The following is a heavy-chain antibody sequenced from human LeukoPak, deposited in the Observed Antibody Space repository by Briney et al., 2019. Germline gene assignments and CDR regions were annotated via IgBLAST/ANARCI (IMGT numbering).Heavy chain of an antibody. Sequence: PGGSLRLSCAASGFTFSSYSMNWVRQAPGKGLEWVSSISSSSSYIYYADSVKGRFTISRDNAKNSLYLQMNSLRVEDTAVYYCARDLFYGSGSQFDPRGQGTLVTVSS. CDR1: GFTFSSYS. D-gene: IGHD3-10*01. CDR2: ISSSSSYI. V-gene: IGHV3-21*01. CDR3: ARDLFYGSGSQFDP. J-gene: IGHJ5*02.